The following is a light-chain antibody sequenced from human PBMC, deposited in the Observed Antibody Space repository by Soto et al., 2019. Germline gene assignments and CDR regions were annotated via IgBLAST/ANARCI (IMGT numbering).Light chain of an antibody. J-gene: IGKJ1*01. CDR3: QHMRT. V-gene: IGKV1-5*03. Sequence: DIKMTQSPSTLSGSVGDRVTITCRASQTISSWLAWYQQKPGKAPKLLIYKASTLKSGVPSRFSGSGFGTEFSLTISSLQPDDFGSYYCQHMRTFGQGTKVDIK. CDR1: QTISSW. CDR2: KAS.